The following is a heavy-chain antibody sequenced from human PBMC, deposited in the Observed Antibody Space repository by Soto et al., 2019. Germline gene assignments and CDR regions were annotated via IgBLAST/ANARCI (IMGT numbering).Heavy chain of an antibody. CDR2: ISSSSSTI. V-gene: IGHV3-48*01. J-gene: IGHJ4*02. D-gene: IGHD4-17*01. CDR1: GFTFSSYS. Sequence: PGGSLRLSCAASGFTFSSYSMNWVRQAPGKGLEWVSYISSSSSTIYYADSVKGRFTISRDNAKNSLYLQMNSLRAEDTAVYYCATGGRHYGDNRDYWGQGTLVTVSS. CDR3: ATGGRHYGDNRDY.